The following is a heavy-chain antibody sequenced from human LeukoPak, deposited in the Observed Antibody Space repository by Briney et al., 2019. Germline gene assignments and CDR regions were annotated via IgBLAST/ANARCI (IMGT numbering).Heavy chain of an antibody. J-gene: IGHJ5*02. CDR1: GCTLSELS. CDR2: FDPEDGET. V-gene: IGHV1-24*01. CDR3: ATGFPGGCSSTSCYWFDP. Sequence: ASVRGSCKVSGCTLSELSMYWVGQAPGKGLEWMEGFDPEDGETIYAQKFQGRVTMTEDTSTDTAYMELSSLRSEDTAVYYCATGFPGGCSSTSCYWFDPWGQGTLVTVSS. D-gene: IGHD2-2*01.